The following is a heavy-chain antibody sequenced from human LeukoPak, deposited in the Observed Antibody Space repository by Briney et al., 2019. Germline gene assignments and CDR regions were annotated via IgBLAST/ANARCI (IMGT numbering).Heavy chain of an antibody. CDR1: GGSITTHN. V-gene: IGHV4-4*07. Sequence: SETLSLTCTVSGGSITTHNWSCIRRPAGKGLEWIGRISTTGSTNYNPSLKSRVTMSVDTSKNQFSLKLSSVTAADTAVYYCAREVEMATQFDFWGQGTLVTVSS. CDR3: AREVEMATQFDF. D-gene: IGHD5-24*01. J-gene: IGHJ4*02. CDR2: ISTTGST.